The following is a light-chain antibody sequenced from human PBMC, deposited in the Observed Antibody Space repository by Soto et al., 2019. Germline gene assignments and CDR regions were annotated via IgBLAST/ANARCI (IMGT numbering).Light chain of an antibody. V-gene: IGLV2-8*01. J-gene: IGLJ1*01. CDR2: EVT. CDR1: SSDVGANNY. Sequence: QSVLTQPPSASGSPGQSVTISCTGTSSDVGANNYVSWYQQHPGKAPKLMIYEVTKRPPGVPDRFSGSKSGNTASLTGSGLQAEDEADYCCSSYAGANRVFGTGTKLTVL. CDR3: SSYAGANRV.